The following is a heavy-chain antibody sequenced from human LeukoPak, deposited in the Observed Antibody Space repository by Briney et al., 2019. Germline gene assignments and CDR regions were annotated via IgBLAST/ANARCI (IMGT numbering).Heavy chain of an antibody. Sequence: GGSLRLSCAASGFTFSSYAMSLGRKAPGKGLEWVSAFSGSRGSTYYADAVNGRFTISRDNAKNSLYLQMNSLRAEDTAVYYRARSAAYSSDSRRTPDDYWGQGTLVTVSS. CDR3: ARSAAYSSDSRRTPDDY. D-gene: IGHD6-19*01. J-gene: IGHJ4*02. V-gene: IGHV3-23*01. CDR1: GFTFSSYA. CDR2: FSGSRGST.